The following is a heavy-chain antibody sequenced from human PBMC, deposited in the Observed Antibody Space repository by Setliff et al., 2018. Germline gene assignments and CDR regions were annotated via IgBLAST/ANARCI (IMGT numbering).Heavy chain of an antibody. Sequence: SVKVSCKASGCTFTNYGVSWVRQAPGQGLEWMGGTIPLFGTTDYAPKFHGRVTIITDESTDTAYMELSSLTSDDTAVDYCARAAYSGSPNWFDPWGQGTLVTVSS. CDR1: GCTFTNYG. V-gene: IGHV1-69*05. CDR2: TIPLFGTT. J-gene: IGHJ5*02. D-gene: IGHD1-26*01. CDR3: ARAAYSGSPNWFDP.